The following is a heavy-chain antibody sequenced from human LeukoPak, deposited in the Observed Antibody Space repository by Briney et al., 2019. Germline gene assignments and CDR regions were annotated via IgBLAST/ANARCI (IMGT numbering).Heavy chain of an antibody. J-gene: IGHJ3*02. V-gene: IGHV4-39*01. CDR3: ARLMMGAFDI. Sequence: PSESLSLTCTVSGGSISSSSYYWGWIRQPPGKGLEWIGSIYYSGSTYYSPSLKSRVTISVDTSKNQFSLKLSSVTAADTAVYYCARLMMGAFDIWGQGTMVTVSS. CDR2: IYYSGST. CDR1: GGSISSSSYY. D-gene: IGHD3-16*01.